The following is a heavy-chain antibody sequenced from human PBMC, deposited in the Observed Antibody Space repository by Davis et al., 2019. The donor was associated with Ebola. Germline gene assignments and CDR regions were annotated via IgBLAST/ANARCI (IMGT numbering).Heavy chain of an antibody. V-gene: IGHV3-30-3*01. CDR2: ISYDGSNK. Sequence: GESLKISCAASGFTFSSYAMHWVRQAPGKGPEWVAVISYDGSNKYYADSVKGRFTISRDNSKNTLYLQMNSLRAEDTAVYYCARDTWYSGDDNGGDWGQGTLVTVSS. CDR3: ARDTWYSGDDNGGD. J-gene: IGHJ4*02. CDR1: GFTFSSYA. D-gene: IGHD1-26*01.